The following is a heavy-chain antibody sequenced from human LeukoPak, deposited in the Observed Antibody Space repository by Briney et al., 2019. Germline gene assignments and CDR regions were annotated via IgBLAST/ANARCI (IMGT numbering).Heavy chain of an antibody. CDR2: ISGSGATT. CDR1: GFTFSNHD. D-gene: IGHD3-16*01. V-gene: IGHV3-23*01. Sequence: GGSLRLSCAASGFTFSNHDMNWVRQAPGKGLEWVSIISGSGATTFYTDSVKGRFTISRDNSKNMLYLQMNSLRAEDTAVYYCARSAQGGVTYFDYWGQGTLVTVSS. J-gene: IGHJ4*02. CDR3: ARSAQGGVTYFDY.